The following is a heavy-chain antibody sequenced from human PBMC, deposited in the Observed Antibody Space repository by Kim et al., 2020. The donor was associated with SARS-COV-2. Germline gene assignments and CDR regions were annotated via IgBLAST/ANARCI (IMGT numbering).Heavy chain of an antibody. CDR3: AGRSDGVTN. V-gene: IGHV3-73*01. CDR1: GITFGASG. CDR2: MRSKANNYAT. J-gene: IGHJ4*02. D-gene: IGHD6-19*01. Sequence: GGSLRLSCAASGITFGASGMHWVRQASGKGLEWVCLMRSKANNYATAYAESVSGRFTVSSDDSKNTAYLQMNSLETEDPDVYYCAGRSDGVTNWGQGTLVTVSS.